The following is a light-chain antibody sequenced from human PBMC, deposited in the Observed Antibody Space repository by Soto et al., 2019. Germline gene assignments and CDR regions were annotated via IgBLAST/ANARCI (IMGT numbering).Light chain of an antibody. V-gene: IGKV3-20*01. J-gene: IGKJ5*01. Sequence: IVLTQSPGTLSLSPGERATLSCRASQSVSSGSLAWYQQKPGQAPRLLIYAASSRATGIPDRFSGSGSGTDFTLTFSRVEPEDFAVYYFQQYGRSPSTFGQGTRLEIK. CDR1: QSVSSGS. CDR3: QQYGRSPST. CDR2: AAS.